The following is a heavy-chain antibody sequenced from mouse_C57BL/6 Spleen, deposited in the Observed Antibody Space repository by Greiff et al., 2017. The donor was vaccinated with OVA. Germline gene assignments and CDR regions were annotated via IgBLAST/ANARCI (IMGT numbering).Heavy chain of an antibody. D-gene: IGHD4-1*02. Sequence: QVQLKQPGAELVMPGASVKLSCKASGYTFTSYWMHWVKQRPGQGLEWIGEIDPSDSYTNYNQKFKGKSTLTVDKSSSTAYMQLSSLTSEDSAVYYCARLGQLGRGFAYWGQGTLVTVSA. CDR2: IDPSDSYT. CDR3: ARLGQLGRGFAY. J-gene: IGHJ3*01. V-gene: IGHV1-69*01. CDR1: GYTFTSYW.